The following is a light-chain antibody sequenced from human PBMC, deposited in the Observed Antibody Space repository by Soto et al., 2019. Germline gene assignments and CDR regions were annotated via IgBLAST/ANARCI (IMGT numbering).Light chain of an antibody. CDR2: DAS. Sequence: EMVMTQSPATLSVSPGERATLSCRASQNVDTNYLAWYQQKPGQAPRLLIYDASNRATGIPARFSGSGSGTDFTLTISSLEPEDFAVYYCQQRSNWPPFTFGPGTKVDIK. CDR1: QNVDTNY. J-gene: IGKJ3*01. CDR3: QQRSNWPPFT. V-gene: IGKV3-11*01.